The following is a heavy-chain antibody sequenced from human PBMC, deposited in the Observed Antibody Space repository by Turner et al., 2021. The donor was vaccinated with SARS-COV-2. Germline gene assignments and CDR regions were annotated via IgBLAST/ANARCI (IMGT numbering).Heavy chain of an antibody. V-gene: IGHV4-59*08. CDR2: FYKIGSI. Sequence: QVQLQESGPGLVRPSETLSLTCTVSGGSISSKSWSWLRQSPGRGLEWIVYFYKIGSIDYNPTLRSRVTISVDTSKNQLSLNLISMTAADTAVYYCARHQGSTSGYDHGMNVWGQGTAVIVSS. CDR1: GGSISSKS. CDR3: ARHQGSTSGYDHGMNV. J-gene: IGHJ6*02. D-gene: IGHD1-1*01.